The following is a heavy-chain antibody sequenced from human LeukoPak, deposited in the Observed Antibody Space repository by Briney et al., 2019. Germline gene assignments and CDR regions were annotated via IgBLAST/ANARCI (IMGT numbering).Heavy chain of an antibody. CDR3: ATLPYYYDSSGSYYFDY. Sequence: PGGSLLLSCAASGFIFNSYGMHWVRQAPGKGLEWVAFIRYDGSNKYYADSVKGRFTISRDNSKNTLYPQMNSLRVEDTAVYYCATLPYYYDSSGSYYFDYWGQGTLVTVSS. J-gene: IGHJ4*02. D-gene: IGHD3-22*01. CDR1: GFIFNSYG. CDR2: IRYDGSNK. V-gene: IGHV3-30*02.